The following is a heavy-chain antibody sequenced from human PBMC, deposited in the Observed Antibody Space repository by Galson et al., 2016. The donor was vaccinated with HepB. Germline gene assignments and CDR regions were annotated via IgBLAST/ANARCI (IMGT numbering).Heavy chain of an antibody. Sequence: SLRLPCAASGLTFSSYGMHCVRQVPGKGQEWVAVISYDGSNKYYIVSVTGRFTISRDNSKTTLYLQMNSLRPEDTAVYYCAKVFRQYSYGYSGWYFDLWGRGTLVTVSS. CDR1: GLTFSSYG. CDR2: ISYDGSNK. J-gene: IGHJ2*01. CDR3: AKVFRQYSYGYSGWYFDL. V-gene: IGHV3-30*18. D-gene: IGHD5-18*01.